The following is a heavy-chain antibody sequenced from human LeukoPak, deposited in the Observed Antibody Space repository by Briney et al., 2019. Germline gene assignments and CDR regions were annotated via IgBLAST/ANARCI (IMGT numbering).Heavy chain of an antibody. V-gene: IGHV3-30*18. CDR2: ISYDGSNK. J-gene: IGHJ3*02. D-gene: IGHD6-19*01. CDR1: GFTISDSG. Sequence: GGSLRLSCAASGFTISDSGMHWVRQAPGKGLEWAALISYDGSNKYYADSVKGRFTISRSNSKNTLYLQMNSLRAEDTAVYYCAKDRYSSGWGAAFDIWGQGTMVTVSS. CDR3: AKDRYSSGWGAAFDI.